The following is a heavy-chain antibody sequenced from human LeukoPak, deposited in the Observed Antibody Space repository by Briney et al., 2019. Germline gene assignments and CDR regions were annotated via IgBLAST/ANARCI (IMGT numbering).Heavy chain of an antibody. CDR2: INPNSGGT. V-gene: IGHV1-2*02. J-gene: IGHJ6*03. CDR3: ARDYYGSRSYYYYYTDV. CDR1: GYTFTGYY. Sequence: ASVKVSCKASGYTFTGYYMHWVRQAPGQGLEWMGWINPNSGGTNYAQKFQGRVTMTRDTSISTAYMELSRLRSDDTAVYYCARDYYGSRSYYYYYTDVWGKGTTVTISS. D-gene: IGHD3-10*01.